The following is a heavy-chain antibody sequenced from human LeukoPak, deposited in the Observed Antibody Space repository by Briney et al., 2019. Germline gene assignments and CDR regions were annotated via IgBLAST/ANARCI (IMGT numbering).Heavy chain of an antibody. J-gene: IGHJ5*02. CDR1: GFTFTSYA. V-gene: IGHV3-23*01. Sequence: GGSLRLSCAASGFTFTSYAMSWVRQAPGKGLEWVSAISGSGGSTYYADSVKGRFTISRDNAKNSLYLQMNSLRAEDTAVYYCAREQNLINWFDPWGQGTLVTVSS. CDR3: AREQNLINWFDP. CDR2: ISGSGGST.